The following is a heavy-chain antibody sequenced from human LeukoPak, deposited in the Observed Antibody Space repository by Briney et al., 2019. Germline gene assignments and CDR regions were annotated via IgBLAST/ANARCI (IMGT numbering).Heavy chain of an antibody. CDR3: AKDDEGYY. J-gene: IGHJ4*02. V-gene: IGHV3-7*04. CDR1: GFTFSKSW. Sequence: GGSLRLSCAASGFTFSKSWMSWVRQTPEKGLEWVANIKEDGSAKYYADSVKGRFTISRDNAKNSLYLQMNSLRVEDTAVYYCAKDDEGYYWGQGVLVTVSS. D-gene: IGHD3-3*01. CDR2: IKEDGSAK.